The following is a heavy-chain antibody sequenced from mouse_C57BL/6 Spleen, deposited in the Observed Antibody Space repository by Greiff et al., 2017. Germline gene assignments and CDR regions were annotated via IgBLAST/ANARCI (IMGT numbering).Heavy chain of an antibody. CDR3: ARVSYGKCYGGDYAMDD. J-gene: IGHJ4*01. Sequence: QVQLQQPGAELVKPGASVKMSCKASGYTFTSYWITWVKQRPGQGLEWIGDIYPGSGSTNYNEKFKSKATLTVDTSSSTAYMQLSSLTSEDSAVYACARVSYGKCYGGDYAMDDWGQGTSVTVSS. CDR1: GYTFTSYW. CDR2: IYPGSGST. D-gene: IGHD1-1*01. V-gene: IGHV1-55*01.